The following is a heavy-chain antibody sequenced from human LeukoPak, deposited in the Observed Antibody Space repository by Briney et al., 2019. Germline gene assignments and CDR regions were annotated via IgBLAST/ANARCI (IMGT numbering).Heavy chain of an antibody. CDR2: INEDGSTT. Sequence: GGSLRLSCAASGFTFSSNWMHWVRHAPGKGLVWASRINEDGSTTNYADSVKGRSTVFRDNAKNTLYLQMNSLRAEDTAVYYCVRDLGGRSGHWGQGTLVTVSS. CDR3: VRDLGGRSGH. J-gene: IGHJ4*02. CDR1: GFTFSSNW. D-gene: IGHD1-26*01. V-gene: IGHV3-74*01.